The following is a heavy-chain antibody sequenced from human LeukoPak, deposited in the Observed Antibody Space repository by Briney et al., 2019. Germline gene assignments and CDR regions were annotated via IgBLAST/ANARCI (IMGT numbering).Heavy chain of an antibody. Sequence: GGSLRLSCAASGFTFSSYAMHWVRQAPGKGLEWVAVISYDGSNKYYADSVKGRFTISRDNSKNTLYLQMNSLRAEDTAVYYCARDAHTSYGYDYWGQGTLVTVSS. V-gene: IGHV3-30-3*01. D-gene: IGHD5-18*01. J-gene: IGHJ4*02. CDR1: GFTFSSYA. CDR2: ISYDGSNK. CDR3: ARDAHTSYGYDY.